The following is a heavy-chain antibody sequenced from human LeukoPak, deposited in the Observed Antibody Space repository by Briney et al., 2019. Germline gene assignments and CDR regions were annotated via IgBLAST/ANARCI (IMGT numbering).Heavy chain of an antibody. CDR1: GFTFSSYE. CDR3: ARETGHDSSGYNFDY. J-gene: IGHJ4*02. D-gene: IGHD3-22*01. V-gene: IGHV3-48*03. Sequence: GGSLGLPCAASGFTFSSYEMNWVRHAPGKGLEWVSYISSSGSTIYYADSVKGRFTISRDNAKNSLYLQMNSLRAEDTAVYYCARETGHDSSGYNFDYWGQGTLVTVSS. CDR2: ISSSGSTI.